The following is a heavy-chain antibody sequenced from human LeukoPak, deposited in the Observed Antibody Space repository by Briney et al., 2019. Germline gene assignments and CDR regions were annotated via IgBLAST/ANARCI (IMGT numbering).Heavy chain of an antibody. Sequence: PGGSLRLSCAASGFTVSSNYRSWVRQAPGKGLEWVSAISGSGGSTYYADSVKGRFTISRDDSKNTLYLQMNSLRAEDTAVYYCATRGYSYGQPEYYYYGMDVWGQGTTVTVSS. V-gene: IGHV3-23*01. D-gene: IGHD5-18*01. J-gene: IGHJ6*02. CDR3: ATRGYSYGQPEYYYYGMDV. CDR2: ISGSGGST. CDR1: GFTVSSNY.